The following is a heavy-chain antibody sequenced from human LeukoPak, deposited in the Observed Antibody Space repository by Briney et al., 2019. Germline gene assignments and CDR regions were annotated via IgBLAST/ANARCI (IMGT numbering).Heavy chain of an antibody. J-gene: IGHJ4*02. CDR3: ARVTYGGNLGY. V-gene: IGHV4-59*01. CDR1: GASISSYY. D-gene: IGHD4-23*01. CDR2: ISYSGST. Sequence: PSETLSLTCTVSGASISSYYWSWLRQPPGRGLEWIGYISYSGSTNYNPSLKSRVTISVDTSKNQVFLKVNSVTAADTAMYYCARVTYGGNLGYWGQGTLVTVSS.